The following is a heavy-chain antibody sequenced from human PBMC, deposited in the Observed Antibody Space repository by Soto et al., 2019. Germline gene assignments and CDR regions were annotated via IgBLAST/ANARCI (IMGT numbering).Heavy chain of an antibody. D-gene: IGHD6-13*01. CDR3: ASSSAFDI. V-gene: IGHV3-9*01. CDR1: GFTFDDYA. Sequence: PGGSLRLSCAASGFTFDDYAMHWVRQAPGKGLEWVSGISWNSGSIGYADSVKGRFTISRDNAKNSLYLQMNSLRAEDTALYYCASSSAFDIWGQGTMVTVSS. J-gene: IGHJ3*02. CDR2: ISWNSGSI.